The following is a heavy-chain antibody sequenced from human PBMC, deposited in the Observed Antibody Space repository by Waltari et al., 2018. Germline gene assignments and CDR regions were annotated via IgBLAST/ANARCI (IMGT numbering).Heavy chain of an antibody. V-gene: IGHV1-2*02. CDR1: EYTFTGYY. CDR3: ARGSVYSGYYPEDYHHYFGFDA. J-gene: IGHJ6*02. D-gene: IGHD3-22*01. CDR2: INPKNGVT. Sequence: QVQLVQSGAEVKKPGASAKVSGQASEYTFTGYYLNWVRQALGQGLEWMGWINPKNGVTSYAQKFQGRVSMTRDTSSSTASMELRRLRSDDTAVYYCARGSVYSGYYPEDYHHYFGFDAWGQGTTVVVSS.